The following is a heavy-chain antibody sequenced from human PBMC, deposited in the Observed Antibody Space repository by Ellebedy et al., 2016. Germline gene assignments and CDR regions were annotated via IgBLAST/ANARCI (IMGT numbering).Heavy chain of an antibody. CDR3: ARGRQRFGSGSYYNEGQIDY. Sequence: GGSLRLSXAASGFTFSRCGMHWVRQAPGKGLEWVAVMWYDGSSTYYADSMKGRFTISRDNSKNTLYLQMNSLRAEDTAVYYCARGRQRFGSGSYYNEGQIDYWGQGTLVTVSS. J-gene: IGHJ4*02. CDR1: GFTFSRCG. D-gene: IGHD3-10*01. V-gene: IGHV3-33*01. CDR2: MWYDGSST.